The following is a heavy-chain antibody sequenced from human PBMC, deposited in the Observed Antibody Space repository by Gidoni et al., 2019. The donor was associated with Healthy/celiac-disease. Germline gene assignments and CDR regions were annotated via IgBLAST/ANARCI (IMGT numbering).Heavy chain of an antibody. D-gene: IGHD3-10*01. CDR1: GCSFTSYW. Sequence: DVQLVQSGAEVKKPGESLRISCKGSGCSFTSYWISWVRQMHGKGLEWMGRIDPSDSYTNYSPSCQGHVTIAADKSISTAYLQWSSLKASDTARYYCAASGSGSRYNGFDPWGQGTLVTVSS. CDR2: IDPSDSYT. V-gene: IGHV5-10-1*03. J-gene: IGHJ5*02. CDR3: AASGSGSRYNGFDP.